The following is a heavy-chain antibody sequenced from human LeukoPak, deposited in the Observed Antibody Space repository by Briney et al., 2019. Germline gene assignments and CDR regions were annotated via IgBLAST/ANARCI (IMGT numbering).Heavy chain of an antibody. CDR2: IWYDGSNK. CDR1: GFTFSSYS. V-gene: IGHV3-33*08. Sequence: GGSLRLSCAASGFTFSSYSMNWVRQAPGKGLEWVAVIWYDGSNKYYADSVKGRFTISRDNSKNTLYLQMNSLRAEDTAVYYCARDRVLRYFDWSTDAFDIWGQGTMVTVSS. CDR3: ARDRVLRYFDWSTDAFDI. D-gene: IGHD3-9*01. J-gene: IGHJ3*02.